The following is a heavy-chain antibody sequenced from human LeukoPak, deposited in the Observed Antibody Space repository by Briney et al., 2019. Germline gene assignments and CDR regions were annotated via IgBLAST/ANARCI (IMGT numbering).Heavy chain of an antibody. CDR2: IYTRGST. D-gene: IGHD2-2*01. CDR3: ARWGEYQLPFSYYYMDV. Sequence: SETLSLTCTVSGDSVTNYAGSWIRQAPGKGLEWIGNIYTRGSTTYTTSLTSRVTTSIDTSKHHWCLRPTSVTAAAAAVYYCARWGEYQLPFSYYYMDVWGKGTTVAVSS. V-gene: IGHV4-4*09. CDR1: GDSVTNYA. J-gene: IGHJ6*03.